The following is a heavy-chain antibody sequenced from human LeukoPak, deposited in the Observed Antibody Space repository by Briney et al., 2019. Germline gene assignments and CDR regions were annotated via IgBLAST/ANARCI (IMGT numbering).Heavy chain of an antibody. CDR1: EITFSSYA. D-gene: IGHD2-15*01. CDR2: ISYDGNNK. Sequence: PGRSLRLSCEASEITFSSYAMHWVRQAPGKGLEWVAVISYDGNNKYYADSVKGRFTISRDNSKNTLYLQMNSLRAEDTAVYYCARVGLLRRRRLGGGRDDIWGQGTMVTVSS. J-gene: IGHJ3*02. CDR3: ARVGLLRRRRLGGGRDDI. V-gene: IGHV3-30*14.